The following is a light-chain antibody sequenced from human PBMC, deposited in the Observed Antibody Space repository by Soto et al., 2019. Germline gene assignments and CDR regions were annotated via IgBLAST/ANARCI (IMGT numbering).Light chain of an antibody. CDR3: SSYTSSNTLVV. CDR1: SSDVGGYNY. CDR2: DVT. Sequence: QSVLTQPASVSGSPGQSITISCAGTSSDVGGYNYVSWYQQYPGKAPKLMIYDVTNRPSGVSNRFSGSKSGTTASLNISGLQAEDEADYYCSSYTSSNTLVVFGGGTKLTVL. V-gene: IGLV2-14*01. J-gene: IGLJ3*02.